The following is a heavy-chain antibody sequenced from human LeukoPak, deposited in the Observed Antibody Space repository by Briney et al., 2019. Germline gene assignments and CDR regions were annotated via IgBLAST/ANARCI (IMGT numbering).Heavy chain of an antibody. CDR3: ARDSPHYYDSSGLGNDAFDI. V-gene: IGHV1-69*13. D-gene: IGHD3-22*01. J-gene: IGHJ3*02. CDR2: IIHIFGTA. CDR1: GGTFGSYA. Sequence: EASVKVSCKSSGGTFGSYAISRVRLGPGPGLEWMGGIIHIFGTANYAQKFQGRVTITADESTSTAYMELSSLRSEDTAVYYCARDSPHYYDSSGLGNDAFDIWGQGTMVTVSS.